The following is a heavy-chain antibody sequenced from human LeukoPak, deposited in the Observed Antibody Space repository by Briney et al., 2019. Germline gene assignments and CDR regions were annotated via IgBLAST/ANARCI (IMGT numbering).Heavy chain of an antibody. Sequence: SETLSLTCTVSGGSIRSSSYYWGWIRQPPGKGLEWIGSIYYSGSSYYNPSLKSRVTISVDTSENQFSLKLSSVTAADTAVYYCARDTRDIVVVPAANDAFDIWGQGTMVTVSS. CDR3: ARDTRDIVVVPAANDAFDI. J-gene: IGHJ3*02. D-gene: IGHD2-2*01. V-gene: IGHV4-39*07. CDR1: GGSIRSSSYY. CDR2: IYYSGSS.